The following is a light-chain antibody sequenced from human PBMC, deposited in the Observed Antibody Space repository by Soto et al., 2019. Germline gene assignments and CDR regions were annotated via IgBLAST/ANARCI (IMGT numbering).Light chain of an antibody. CDR3: LLYFSPDRYN. CDR2: GAS. CDR1: QSVTSSH. J-gene: IGKJ2*01. V-gene: IGKV3-20*01. Sequence: EIVLTHTPGTLSLSPGERATLSCRASQSVTSSHLAWYQQKPGQAPRLLIYGASTRATGIPDRFSGSGSDTDFSLPIRRLDPEDFAMYYCLLYFSPDRYNFGPGTKVQIK.